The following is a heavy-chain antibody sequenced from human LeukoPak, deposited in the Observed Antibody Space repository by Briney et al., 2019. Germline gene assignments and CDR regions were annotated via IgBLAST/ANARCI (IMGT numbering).Heavy chain of an antibody. D-gene: IGHD3-10*01. CDR1: GGSFSGYY. J-gene: IGHJ4*02. Sequence: SETLSLTCAVYGGSFSGYYWSWIRQPPGRGLEWIGEITHGGYTNYNPSLKSRVTMSVDTSKNQFSLKLSSVTAADTAVYYCARDSYYYGSGSYCDYWGQGTLVTVSS. CDR2: ITHGGYT. CDR3: ARDSYYYGSGSYCDY. V-gene: IGHV4-34*01.